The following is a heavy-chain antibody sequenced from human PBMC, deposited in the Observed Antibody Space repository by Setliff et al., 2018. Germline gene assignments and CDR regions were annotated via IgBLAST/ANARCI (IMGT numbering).Heavy chain of an antibody. J-gene: IGHJ6*03. D-gene: IGHD3-22*01. V-gene: IGHV1-69*05. CDR1: GGTFSSHG. CDR3: VREGVDSRSSTDYRYYMDV. Sequence: SVKVSCKASGGTFSSHGISWVRQAPGQGLEWMGGTIPIFGTTDYAQKFRGRVTIITDESTSTAFMQLSSLRSEDTAVYYCVREGVDSRSSTDYRYYMDVWGKGTTVTVLL. CDR2: TIPIFGTT.